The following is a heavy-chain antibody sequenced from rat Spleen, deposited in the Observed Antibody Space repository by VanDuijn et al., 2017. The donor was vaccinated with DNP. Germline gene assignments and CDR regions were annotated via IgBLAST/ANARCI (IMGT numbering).Heavy chain of an antibody. CDR3: VRWNSSHFDD. J-gene: IGHJ2*01. Sequence: EVQLVESGGGLVQPGRSLKLSCAASGFTFSAYYMAWVRQAPAKGLEWVAYIGSAAYAPYYGDSVKGRFTISRDNAKSTLYLQMNSLRSEDMATYYCVRWNSSHFDDWGQGVMVTVSS. D-gene: IGHD4-3*01. CDR1: GFTFSAYY. CDR2: IGSAAYAP. V-gene: IGHV5-22*01.